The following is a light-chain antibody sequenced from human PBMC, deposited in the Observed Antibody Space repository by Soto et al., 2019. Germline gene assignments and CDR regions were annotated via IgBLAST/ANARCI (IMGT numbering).Light chain of an antibody. CDR3: GADHGSGNNFVSVV. J-gene: IGLJ2*01. CDR1: SGYSNYK. CDR2: VGTGGIVG. V-gene: IGLV9-49*01. Sequence: QAVVTQPPSASASLGASVTLTCTLSSGYSNYKVDWYQQRPGKGPRFVMRVGTGGIVGSKGDGIPDRFSVLGSGLNRYLTIKNIQEEDESDYHCGADHGSGNNFVSVVFGGGTKLTVL.